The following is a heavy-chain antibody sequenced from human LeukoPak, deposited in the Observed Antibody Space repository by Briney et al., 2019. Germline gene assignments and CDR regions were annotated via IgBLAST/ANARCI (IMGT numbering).Heavy chain of an antibody. CDR2: VNHSGST. D-gene: IGHD3-16*01. CDR3: ASLMLIAVGYDY. Sequence: KTSETLSLTCTVSGGSISSYYWSWIRQPPGKGLEWIGEVNHSGSTNYNPSLRSRVTISIDTSKNQFSLQLTSVTAADTAVYYCASLMLIAVGYDYWGQGNLVTVSS. J-gene: IGHJ4*02. V-gene: IGHV4-34*01. CDR1: GGSISSYY.